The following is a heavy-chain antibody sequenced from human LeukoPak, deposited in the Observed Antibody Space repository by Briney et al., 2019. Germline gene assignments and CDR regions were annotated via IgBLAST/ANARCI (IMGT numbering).Heavy chain of an antibody. CDR2: VYTSGSA. Sequence: SGTLSLTCAVSGGSISSSNWWSWVRQPAGKGLEWLGRVYTSGSAVYNPSLSSRVTMSVDTSKNQLSLKLNSVTAADTAIYYCAGLYFWGQGTLVTVSS. J-gene: IGHJ4*02. V-gene: IGHV4-4*02. CDR1: GGSISSSNW. CDR3: AGLYF.